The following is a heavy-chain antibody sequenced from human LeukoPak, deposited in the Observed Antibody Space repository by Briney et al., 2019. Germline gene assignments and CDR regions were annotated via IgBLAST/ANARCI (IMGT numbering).Heavy chain of an antibody. CDR3: ARDGGWLQLEEFDY. Sequence: PGRSLRLSCAASGFTFSSYGMPWVRQAPGKGLEWVAVIWYDGSNKYYADSVKGRFTISRDNSKNTLYLQMNSLRAEDTAVYYCARDGGWLQLEEFDYWGQGTLVTVSS. CDR1: GFTFSSYG. CDR2: IWYDGSNK. J-gene: IGHJ4*02. V-gene: IGHV3-33*01. D-gene: IGHD5-24*01.